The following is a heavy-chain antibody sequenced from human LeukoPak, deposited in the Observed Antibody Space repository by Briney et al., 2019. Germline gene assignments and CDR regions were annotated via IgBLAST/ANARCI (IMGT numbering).Heavy chain of an antibody. CDR3: ARFADGDYAYYFDY. D-gene: IGHD4-17*01. CDR1: GGSFSGYY. V-gene: IGHV4-34*01. Sequence: SETLSLTCGVYGGSFSGYYWSWIRQPPGKGLEWIGEINHSGSTNYNPSLKSRVTISVDTSKNQFSLKLSSVTAADTAVYYCARFADGDYAYYFDYWGQGTLVTVSS. J-gene: IGHJ4*02. CDR2: INHSGST.